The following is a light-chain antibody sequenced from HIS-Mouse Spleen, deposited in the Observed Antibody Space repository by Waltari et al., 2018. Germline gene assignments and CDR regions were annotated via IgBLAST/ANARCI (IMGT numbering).Light chain of an antibody. CDR3: QQRSNWPPT. Sequence: EIVLTQSPATLPLSPGERATLSCRASQSVSSYLAWYQQKPGQAPRILIYDASNRATGIPARFSGSGSGTDFTLTISSLEPEDCAVYYCQQRSNWPPTFGQGTRLEIK. V-gene: IGKV3-11*01. CDR1: QSVSSY. J-gene: IGKJ5*01. CDR2: DAS.